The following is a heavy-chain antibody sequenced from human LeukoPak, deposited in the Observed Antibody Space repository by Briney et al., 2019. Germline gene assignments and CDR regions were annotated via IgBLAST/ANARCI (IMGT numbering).Heavy chain of an antibody. D-gene: IGHD4-17*01. CDR1: GNSFGDYY. J-gene: IGHJ5*02. V-gene: IGHV4-4*07. CDR2: IYTSGST. CDR3: TRDTGTTGEVKFDP. Sequence: SSETLSLTCIVSGNSFGDYYWSWIRQPAGKGLEWIGRIYTSGSTTYNPSLKSRVTMSVDTSKSQFSLNLMSVTAADTAVYYCTRDTGTTGEVKFDPWGQGTLVTVSS.